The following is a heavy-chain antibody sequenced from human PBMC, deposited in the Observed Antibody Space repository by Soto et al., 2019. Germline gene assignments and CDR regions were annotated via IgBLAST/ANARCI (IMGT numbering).Heavy chain of an antibody. V-gene: IGHV3-21*01. D-gene: IGHD3-10*01. CDR2: ISSSSYI. Sequence: EVQLVESGGGLVKPGGSLRLSCAASGFTFSSYSMNWVRQAPGKGLEWVSSISSSSYIYYADSVKGRFTISRDNAKNSLYLQMNSLRAEDTAVYYCAREYYYGSNIDYWGQGTLVTVSS. CDR1: GFTFSSYS. CDR3: AREYYYGSNIDY. J-gene: IGHJ4*02.